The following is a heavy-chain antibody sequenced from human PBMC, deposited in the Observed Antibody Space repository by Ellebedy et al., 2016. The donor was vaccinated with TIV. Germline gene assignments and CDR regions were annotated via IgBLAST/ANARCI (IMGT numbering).Heavy chain of an antibody. V-gene: IGHV4-34*01. CDR2: INHSGST. CDR3: ARAGYYGSGGYMDV. CDR1: GGSFSGYY. Sequence: SETLSLXXAVYGGSFSGYYWSWIRQPPGKGLEWIGEINHSGSTNYNPSLKSRVTISVDTSKNQFSLKLSSVTAADTAVYYCARAGYYGSGGYMDVWGKGTTVTVSS. J-gene: IGHJ6*03. D-gene: IGHD3-10*01.